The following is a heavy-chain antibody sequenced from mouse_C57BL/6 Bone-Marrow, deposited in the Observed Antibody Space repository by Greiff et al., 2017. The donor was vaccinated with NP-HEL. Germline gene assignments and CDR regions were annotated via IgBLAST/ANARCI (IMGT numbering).Heavy chain of an antibody. V-gene: IGHV1-82*01. J-gene: IGHJ3*01. CDR3: ARGNYYGSSPAWFAY. CDR1: GYAFSSSW. Sequence: VKLMASGPELVKPGASVKISCKASGYAFSSSWMNWVKQRPGKGLEWIGRIYPGDGDTNYNGKFKGKATLTADKSSSTAYMQLSSLTSEDSAVYFCARGNYYGSSPAWFAYWGQGTLVTVSA. D-gene: IGHD1-1*01. CDR2: IYPGDGDT.